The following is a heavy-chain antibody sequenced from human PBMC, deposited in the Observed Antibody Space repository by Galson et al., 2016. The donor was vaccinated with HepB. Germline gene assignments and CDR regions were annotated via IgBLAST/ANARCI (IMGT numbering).Heavy chain of an antibody. J-gene: IGHJ6*02. CDR2: ISTSGDII. Sequence: SDYYMTWIRQAPGKGLEYISYISTSGDIIYYADSVKGRFTVSRDNAKNSLYLQMNSLRAEDTAVYYCGRDGEFDYYYGTDVWGQGTTVTVSS. CDR3: GRDGEFDYYYGTDV. V-gene: IGHV3-11*01. CDR1: SDYY.